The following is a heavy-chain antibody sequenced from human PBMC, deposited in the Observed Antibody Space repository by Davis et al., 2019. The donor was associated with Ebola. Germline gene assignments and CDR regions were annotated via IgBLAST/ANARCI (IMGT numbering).Heavy chain of an antibody. CDR3: AKHTMTVVVIDNFDY. V-gene: IGHV3-23*01. Sequence: GGSLRLSCAASGFNFNIYAMSWVRQAPGKGLAWVAAITGSGRNTYYADSVKGRFTISRDTSKDTVYLQMNSLRAEDTAVYYCAKHTMTVVVIDNFDYWGQGTPVTVSS. CDR2: ITGSGRNT. D-gene: IGHD3-22*01. J-gene: IGHJ4*02. CDR1: GFNFNIYA.